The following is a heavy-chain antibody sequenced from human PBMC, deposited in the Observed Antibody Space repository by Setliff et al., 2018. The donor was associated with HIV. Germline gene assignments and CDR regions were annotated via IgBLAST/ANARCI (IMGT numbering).Heavy chain of an antibody. CDR3: AKAWGSGYPSFESALMFDV. CDR1: GFTFSAYA. V-gene: IGHV3-23*01. D-gene: IGHD3-3*01. Sequence: PGGSLRLSCAASGFTFSAYAMTWVRRAPGKGLEWVSVTTSNGRTTDYAEPVRGRFTLSRDNSRNTLYLHMTSLRAEDTAIYYCAKAWGSGYPSFESALMFDVWGQGTLVTVSS. J-gene: IGHJ4*02. CDR2: TTSNGRTT.